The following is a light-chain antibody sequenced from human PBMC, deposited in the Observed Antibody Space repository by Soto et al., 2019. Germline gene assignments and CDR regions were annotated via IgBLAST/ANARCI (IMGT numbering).Light chain of an antibody. V-gene: IGKV3-15*01. CDR2: YAS. Sequence: EIVMTQSPATLSVSPGEGVTFSCRASEGVRNMLAWYQHKPGQPPRLLVSYASAGATGVPARFSGSGSGTEFTLTINSLHAEDVALYYCQQFYTLPVTFGGGTKVEIK. J-gene: IGKJ4*01. CDR3: QQFYTLPVT. CDR1: EGVRNM.